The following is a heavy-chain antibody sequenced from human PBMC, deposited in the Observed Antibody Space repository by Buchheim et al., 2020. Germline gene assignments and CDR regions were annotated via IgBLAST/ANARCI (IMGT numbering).Heavy chain of an antibody. CDR1: GFSFSGYV. CDR3: AKGSRGYTNYYFDY. CDR2: ISGSGATT. Sequence: EVQLVDSGGGLVQPGESLRLSCAASGFSFSGYVMSWVRQAPGKGLEWVSSISGSGATTFNADSVKGRFTISRDNSKNMLYLQMNSLRAEDTAVYFCAKGSRGYTNYYFDYWGQGTL. D-gene: IGHD4-11*01. J-gene: IGHJ4*02. V-gene: IGHV3-23*04.